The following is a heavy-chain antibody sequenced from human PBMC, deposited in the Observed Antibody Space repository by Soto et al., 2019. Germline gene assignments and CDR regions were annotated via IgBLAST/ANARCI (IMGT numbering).Heavy chain of an antibody. CDR2: INPNGGAT. Sequence: VQLAQSGAEVKKPGASVKVSCKTTGDSFNDYYIHWVRQAPGQGLEWMGWINPNGGATKYAQKFQGRVTVTRETSIRTVYMELRSLRSDDKAVYYCARESGGATATLDYYYFHMDVWGKGTTVIVSS. J-gene: IGHJ6*03. CDR1: GDSFNDYY. D-gene: IGHD5-12*01. CDR3: ARESGGATATLDYYYFHMDV. V-gene: IGHV1-2*02.